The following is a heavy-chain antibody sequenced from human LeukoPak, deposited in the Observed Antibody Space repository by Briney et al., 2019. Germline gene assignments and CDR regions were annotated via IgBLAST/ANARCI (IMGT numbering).Heavy chain of an antibody. CDR1: GGSISSSSYY. Sequence: SETLSLTCTVSGGSISSSSYYWGWIRQPPGKGLEWIGSIYYSGSTYYNPSLKSRVTISVDTSKNQFSLKLSSVTAADTAVYYCARDNNGGKLGFDYWGQGTLVTVSS. D-gene: IGHD4-23*01. CDR3: ARDNNGGKLGFDY. J-gene: IGHJ4*02. CDR2: IYYSGST. V-gene: IGHV4-39*07.